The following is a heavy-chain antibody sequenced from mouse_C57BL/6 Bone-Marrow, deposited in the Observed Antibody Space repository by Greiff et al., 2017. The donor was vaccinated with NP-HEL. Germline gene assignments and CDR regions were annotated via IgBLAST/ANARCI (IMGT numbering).Heavy chain of an antibody. V-gene: IGHV2-2*01. CDR3: ARWGTSYYFDY. J-gene: IGHJ2*01. D-gene: IGHD3-3*01. CDR2: IWSGGST. CDR1: GFSLTSYG. Sequence: VKLMESGPGLVQPSQSLSITCTVSGFSLTSYGVHWVRQSPGKGLEWLGVIWSGGSTDYNAAFISRLSISKDNSKSQVFFKMNSLQADDTAIYYCARWGTSYYFDYWGQGTTLTVSS.